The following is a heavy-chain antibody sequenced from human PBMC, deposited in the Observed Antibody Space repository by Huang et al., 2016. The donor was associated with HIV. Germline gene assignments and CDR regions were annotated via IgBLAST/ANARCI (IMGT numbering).Heavy chain of an antibody. CDR3: ALKGDSSGWEYFRH. V-gene: IGHV3-30*03. J-gene: IGHJ1*01. D-gene: IGHD6-19*01. CDR2: ISNDGSNK. Sequence: QVQLVESGGGVVQPGRSLRLSCAASGFIFSNYGMHWVRQGPGKGLEWVALISNDGSNKYYTDSVKGRFSISRDNSKNTLYLQMNSLRAEDTAVYYCALKGDSSGWEYFRHWGQGTLVTVSS. CDR1: GFIFSNYG.